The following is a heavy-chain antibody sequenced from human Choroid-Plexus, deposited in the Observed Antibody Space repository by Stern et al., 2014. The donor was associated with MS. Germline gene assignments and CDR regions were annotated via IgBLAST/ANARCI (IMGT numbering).Heavy chain of an antibody. CDR1: GFTFGSCA. J-gene: IGHJ5*02. D-gene: IGHD2/OR15-2a*01. CDR2: VSYDGSNK. V-gene: IGHV3-30*18. Sequence: VQLVQSGGGVVQPGRPLRLSCVASGFTFGSCAMHWVRQAPGKGLEWAAGVSYDGSNKYYADSVKGRLSISRDNSQNTLYMQMSSLSPEDTAVYYCAKDRQYLTYFFDHWGQGSLVTVSS. CDR3: AKDRQYLTYFFDH.